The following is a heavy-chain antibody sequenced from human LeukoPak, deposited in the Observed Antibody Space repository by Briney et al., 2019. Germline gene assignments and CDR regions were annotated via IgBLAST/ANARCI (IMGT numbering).Heavy chain of an antibody. D-gene: IGHD5-12*01. J-gene: IGHJ4*02. CDR2: INHSGST. CDR3: ARGLSSRGYSH. CDR1: GFTFSSYS. Sequence: SGGSLRLSCAASGFTFSSYSMNWIRQPPGKGLKWIGEINHSGSTNYNPSLKSRVTISVDTSKNQFSLKLSSVTAADTAVYYCARGLSSRGYSHWGQGTLVTVSS. V-gene: IGHV4-34*01.